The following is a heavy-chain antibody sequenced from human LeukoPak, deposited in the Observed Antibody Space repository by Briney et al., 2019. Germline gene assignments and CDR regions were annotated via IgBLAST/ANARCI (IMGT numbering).Heavy chain of an antibody. CDR1: GGSISSSSSY. V-gene: IGHV4-39*01. J-gene: IGHJ3*02. D-gene: IGHD3-16*01. CDR2: IYYSGST. Sequence: SETLSLTCTVSGGSISSSSSYWGWIRQPPGKGLEWIGSIYYSGSTYYHPSLKSRVTISVDTSKNQFSLRLSSVTAADTAVYYCARLWGSPYAFDIWGQGTMVTVPS. CDR3: ARLWGSPYAFDI.